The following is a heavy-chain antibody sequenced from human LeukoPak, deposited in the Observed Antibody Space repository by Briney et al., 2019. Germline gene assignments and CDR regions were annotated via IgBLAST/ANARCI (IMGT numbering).Heavy chain of an antibody. V-gene: IGHV3-53*01. CDR2: IYSDGST. CDR3: TRGPCISTSCYTAFDI. J-gene: IGHJ3*02. D-gene: IGHD2-2*02. Sequence: GGSLRLSCAASGFTVSSNYMNWVRQAPGKGLEWVSVIYSDGSTYYADSVKGRFTISRDNSKNTLYLQMNSLRAEDTAVYYCTRGPCISTSCYTAFDIWGQGAMVTVSS. CDR1: GFTVSSNY.